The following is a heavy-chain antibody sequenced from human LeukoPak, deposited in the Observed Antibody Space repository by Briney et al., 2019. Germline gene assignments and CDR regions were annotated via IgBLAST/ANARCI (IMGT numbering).Heavy chain of an antibody. CDR2: VNIGGTNT. V-gene: IGHV3-11*01. Sequence: GGSLRLSCAASGLTFGGYYMSWIRQAPGKGLEWLSYVNIGGTNTHYADSVKGRFTISRDNAKKSLYLEMTNLRAEDTAAYYCATDGAGFDTWGQGVLVTVSS. CDR1: GLTFGGYY. J-gene: IGHJ5*02. CDR3: ATDGAGFDT.